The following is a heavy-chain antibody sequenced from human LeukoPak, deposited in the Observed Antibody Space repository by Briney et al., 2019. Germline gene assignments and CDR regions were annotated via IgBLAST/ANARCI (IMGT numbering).Heavy chain of an antibody. D-gene: IGHD3-10*01. Sequence: SETLSLTCTVSGGPISSGNYYWNWIRQPAGKGLEWIGRVHSSGSTNHNPSLKSRVTISRDTSKNQFSLIVSSVTAADTAMYFCARSTGDYGSGSLGYWGQGTLVTVPS. V-gene: IGHV4-61*02. J-gene: IGHJ4*02. CDR3: ARSTGDYGSGSLGY. CDR2: VHSSGST. CDR1: GGPISSGNYY.